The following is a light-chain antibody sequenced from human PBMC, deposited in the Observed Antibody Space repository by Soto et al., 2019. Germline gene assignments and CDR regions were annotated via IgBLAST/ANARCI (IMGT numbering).Light chain of an antibody. CDR3: HKYTSAPFA. CDR1: QGITDF. CDR2: AAS. Sequence: DIQMTQSPSSLSASIGDRVTITCRASQGITDFLAWYQQKPGKVPKLLIYAASTLQSGVPSRFSGSGSGTDLTLTISSLQPEDVAPYYCHKYTSAPFAFGPGTKVDIK. J-gene: IGKJ3*01. V-gene: IGKV1-27*01.